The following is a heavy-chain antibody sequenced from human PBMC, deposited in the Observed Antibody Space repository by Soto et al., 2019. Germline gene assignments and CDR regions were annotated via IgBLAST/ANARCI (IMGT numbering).Heavy chain of an antibody. V-gene: IGHV3-30*18. D-gene: IGHD4-17*01. CDR2: ISYDGSNK. CDR1: GFTFSSYG. CDR3: AKGASSVTTYSAFDI. Sequence: GGSLRLSCAASGFTFSSYGMHWVRQAPGKGLEWVAVISYDGSNKYYADSVKGRFTISRDNSKNTLYLQMNSLRAEDTAVYYCAKGASSVTTYSAFDIWGQGTMVTVSS. J-gene: IGHJ3*02.